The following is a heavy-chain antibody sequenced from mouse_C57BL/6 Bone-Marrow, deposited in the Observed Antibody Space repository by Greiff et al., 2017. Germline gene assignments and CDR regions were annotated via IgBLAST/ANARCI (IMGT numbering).Heavy chain of an antibody. CDR3: ARRLLLFDY. D-gene: IGHD2-3*01. Sequence: EVHLVESGGGLVKPGGSLKLSCAASGFPFSDYGMHWVRQAPEKGLEWVAYISSGSSTIYYADTVKGRFTISRDNAKNTLFLQMTSLRSEDTAMYYCARRLLLFDYWGQGTTLTVSS. V-gene: IGHV5-17*01. CDR2: ISSGSSTI. CDR1: GFPFSDYG. J-gene: IGHJ2*01.